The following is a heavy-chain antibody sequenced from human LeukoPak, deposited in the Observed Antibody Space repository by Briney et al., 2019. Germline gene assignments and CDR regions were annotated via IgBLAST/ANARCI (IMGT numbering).Heavy chain of an antibody. CDR2: IYYSGST. CDR1: GGSISNTNYY. Sequence: SEALSLTRTVSGGSISNTNYYWGWIRQPPGQGLEWIGSIYYSGSTYYNTSLKSRVTISVDTSKNQFSLALRSMTAADTATYYCAIDRGAVGATDIWGQGTMVTVSS. J-gene: IGHJ3*02. CDR3: AIDRGAVGATDI. D-gene: IGHD1-26*01. V-gene: IGHV4-39*07.